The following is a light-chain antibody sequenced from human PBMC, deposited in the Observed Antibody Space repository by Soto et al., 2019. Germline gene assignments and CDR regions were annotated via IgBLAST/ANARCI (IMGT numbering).Light chain of an antibody. Sequence: EIVLTQSPATLSLSPGERATLSCRASQSVSSYLAWYQQKPGQAPRLLIYDASKRATGIPARFTGSGSGTDFTLTISSLEPEECAVYYCQQRNNWPVTFGQGTRVEIK. CDR3: QQRNNWPVT. CDR2: DAS. J-gene: IGKJ1*01. V-gene: IGKV3-11*01. CDR1: QSVSSY.